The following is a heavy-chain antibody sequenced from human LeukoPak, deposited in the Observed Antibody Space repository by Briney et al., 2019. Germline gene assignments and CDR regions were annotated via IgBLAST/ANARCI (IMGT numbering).Heavy chain of an antibody. CDR2: ISYDGSYK. D-gene: IGHD3-10*01. V-gene: IGHV3-30*18. CDR3: AEDFARWFGELFGYEDY. Sequence: PGGSLRLSCAASGFTFSSYGMHWVRQAPGKGLEWVAVISYDGSYKYYADSVKGRFTISRDNSKNTLYLQMNSLRAEDTAVYYCAEDFARWFGELFGYEDYWGQGTLVTVSS. J-gene: IGHJ4*02. CDR1: GFTFSSYG.